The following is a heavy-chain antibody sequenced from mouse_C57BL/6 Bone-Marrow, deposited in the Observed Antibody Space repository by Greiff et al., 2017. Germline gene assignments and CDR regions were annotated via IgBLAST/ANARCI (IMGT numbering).Heavy chain of an antibody. CDR3: ARGSNYFAY. D-gene: IGHD2-5*01. Sequence: VKLQESGAELVKPGASVKMSCKASGYTFTSYWITWVKQRPGQGLEWIGDIYPGSGSTNYNEKFKSKATLTVDTSSSTAYMQLSSLTSEDSAVYYCARGSNYFAYWGQGTLVTVSA. CDR2: IYPGSGST. V-gene: IGHV1-55*01. CDR1: GYTFTSYW. J-gene: IGHJ3*01.